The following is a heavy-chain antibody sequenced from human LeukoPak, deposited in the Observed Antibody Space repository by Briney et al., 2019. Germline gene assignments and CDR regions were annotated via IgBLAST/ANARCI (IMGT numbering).Heavy chain of an antibody. CDR1: GFTFSTYA. CDR2: ISHDGTGK. J-gene: IGHJ5*02. V-gene: IGHV3-30-3*01. CDR3: VRDQGS. Sequence: PGRSLRLSCVVSGFTFSTYAMYWVRQAPGKGLEWAAIISHDGTGKYYAGSVKGRFTISRDNSKSTLYLQMNSLRIEDTAMYYCVRDQGSWGQGTLVTVSS.